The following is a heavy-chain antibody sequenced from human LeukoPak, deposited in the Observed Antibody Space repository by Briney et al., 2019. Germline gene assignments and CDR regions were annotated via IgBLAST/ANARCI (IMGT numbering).Heavy chain of an antibody. J-gene: IGHJ4*02. D-gene: IGHD6-19*01. CDR2: ISYDGSNK. CDR3: AKRDAPHSSGWRPFDY. CDR1: GFTFSSYA. V-gene: IGHV3-30-3*02. Sequence: GGSLRLSCAASGFTFSSYAMHWVRQAPGKGLEWVAVISYDGSNKYYADSVKGRFTISRDNSKNTLYLQMNSLRAEDTAVYYCAKRDAPHSSGWRPFDYWGQGTLVTVSS.